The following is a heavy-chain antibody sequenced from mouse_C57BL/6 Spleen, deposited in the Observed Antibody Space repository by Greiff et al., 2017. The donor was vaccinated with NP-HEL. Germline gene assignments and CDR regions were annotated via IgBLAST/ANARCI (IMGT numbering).Heavy chain of an antibody. Sequence: QVQLQQSGAELVKPGASVKVSCKASGYTFTSYWMHWVKQRPGQGLEWIGRIHPSDSDTSYNQKFKGKATLTVDKSSSTAYMQLRSLTSADSACKYCGIDYGSSLFAYWGQGTLVTFSA. CDR1: GYTFTSYW. J-gene: IGHJ3*01. CDR2: IHPSDSDT. V-gene: IGHV1-74*01. D-gene: IGHD1-1*01. CDR3: GIDYGSSLFAY.